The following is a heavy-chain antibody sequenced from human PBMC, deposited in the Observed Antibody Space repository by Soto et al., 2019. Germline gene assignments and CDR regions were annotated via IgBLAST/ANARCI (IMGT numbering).Heavy chain of an antibody. Sequence: GGSLRLSCAASGFTFSSYAMSWVRQAPGKGLEWVSAISGSGGSTYYAGSVKGRFTISRDNSKNTLYLQMNSLRAEDTAVYYCAKLGSEYYDFWSGYSNYYFDYWGQGTLVTVSS. D-gene: IGHD3-3*01. V-gene: IGHV3-23*01. CDR2: ISGSGGST. J-gene: IGHJ4*02. CDR3: AKLGSEYYDFWSGYSNYYFDY. CDR1: GFTFSSYA.